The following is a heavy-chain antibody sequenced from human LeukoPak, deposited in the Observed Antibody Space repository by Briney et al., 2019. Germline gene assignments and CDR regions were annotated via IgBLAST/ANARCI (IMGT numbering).Heavy chain of an antibody. J-gene: IGHJ4*02. D-gene: IGHD2-21*02. CDR1: GFTFSDYY. CDR3: ARKQVTARAPDY. V-gene: IGHV3-11*01. CDR2: ISSGGGTI. Sequence: PGGSLRLSCAASGFTFSDYYMSWIRQAPGEGLQWVSYISSGGGTIYYADSVKGRFTISRDNAKNSLYLQMNSLRAEDTAVYYCARKQVTARAPDYWGQGSLVTVSS.